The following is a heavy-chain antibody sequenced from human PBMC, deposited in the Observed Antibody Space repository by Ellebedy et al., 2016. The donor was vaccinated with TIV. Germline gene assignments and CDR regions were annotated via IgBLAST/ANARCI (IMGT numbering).Heavy chain of an antibody. Sequence: SETLSLTXNVSGDSLTSGDNYWSWVRQSPGKGLEWIGYIYYSGATYYNPSLKSRVTMLLGTSKNQFSLELRSVTAADTAVYYCARVRYSGNYYPYFDYWGQGTLVTVSS. CDR3: ARVRYSGNYYPYFDY. J-gene: IGHJ4*02. CDR2: IYYSGAT. CDR1: GDSLTSGDNY. D-gene: IGHD1-26*01. V-gene: IGHV4-30-4*01.